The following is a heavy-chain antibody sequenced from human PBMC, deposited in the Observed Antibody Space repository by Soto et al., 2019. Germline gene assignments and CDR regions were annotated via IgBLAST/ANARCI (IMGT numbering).Heavy chain of an antibody. CDR1: GFTFSSYG. Sequence: QVQLVESGGGVVQPGRSLRLSCAASGFTFSSYGMHWVRQAPGKGLEWVAVIWYDGSNKYYADSVKGRFTISRDNSKNTLYLQMNSLRAEDTAVYYCARDGVKRFWGTYYGMDVWGQGTTVTVSS. CDR2: IWYDGSNK. CDR3: ARDGVKRFWGTYYGMDV. D-gene: IGHD3-16*01. J-gene: IGHJ6*02. V-gene: IGHV3-33*01.